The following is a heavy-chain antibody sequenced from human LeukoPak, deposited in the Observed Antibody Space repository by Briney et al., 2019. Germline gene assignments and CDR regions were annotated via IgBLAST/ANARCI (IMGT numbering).Heavy chain of an antibody. CDR3: AAPYSGSYAFFFDY. CDR2: IRYDGSNK. Sequence: GGSLRLSWAASGFTFSSYGMHWVRQAPGRGLDWVAFIRYDGSNKYYADSVKGRFTISRDNSKNTLYLQTNSLRAEDTAVYYCAAPYSGSYAFFFDYWGQGTLVTVSS. D-gene: IGHD1-26*01. V-gene: IGHV3-30*02. CDR1: GFTFSSYG. J-gene: IGHJ4*02.